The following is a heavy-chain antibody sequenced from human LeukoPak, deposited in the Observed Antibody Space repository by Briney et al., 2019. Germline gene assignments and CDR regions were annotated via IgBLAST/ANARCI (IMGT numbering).Heavy chain of an antibody. D-gene: IGHD3-3*01. CDR3: ATRSIFGVVIYFDY. CDR2: FDPEDGET. V-gene: IGHV1-24*01. Sequence: GASVKVSCKVSGYTLTELSMHWVRQAPGKGLEWMGGFDPEDGETIYAQKFQGRVTMTEDTSTDTAYMELSGLRSEDTAVYYCATRSIFGVVIYFDYWGQGTLVTVSS. J-gene: IGHJ4*02. CDR1: GYTLTELS.